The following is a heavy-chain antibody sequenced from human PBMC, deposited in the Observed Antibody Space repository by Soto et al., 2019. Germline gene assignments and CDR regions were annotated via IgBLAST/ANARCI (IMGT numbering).Heavy chain of an antibody. V-gene: IGHV3-33*01. J-gene: IGHJ4*02. CDR1: GFTFSSYG. D-gene: IGHD3-10*01. Sequence: QVQLVESGGGVVQPGRSLRLSCAASGFTFSSYGMHWVRQAPGKGLEWVAVMWYDGSNKYYADSVKGRFTISRDNSKNTLYLKMNGLRAEDTAGYYCARDAAPHGSGSNSLDYWGQGTLVTASS. CDR2: MWYDGSNK. CDR3: ARDAAPHGSGSNSLDY.